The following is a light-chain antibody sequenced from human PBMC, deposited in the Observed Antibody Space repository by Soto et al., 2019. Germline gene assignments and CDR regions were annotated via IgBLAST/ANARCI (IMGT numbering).Light chain of an antibody. CDR1: SSDVGAYNY. Sequence: QSALTQPASVSGSPGQSITISCTGTSSDVGAYNYVSWYQQHPGKAPKLMIYGVSNRPSGVSDRFSGSRSGNTASLTISGLQAEDESDYYCISYTSSSTWVFGGGTKLTVL. CDR2: GVS. J-gene: IGLJ3*02. CDR3: ISYTSSSTWV. V-gene: IGLV2-14*01.